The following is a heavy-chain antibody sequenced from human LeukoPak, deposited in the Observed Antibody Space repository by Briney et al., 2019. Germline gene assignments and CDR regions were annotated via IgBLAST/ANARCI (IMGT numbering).Heavy chain of an antibody. J-gene: IGHJ3*02. D-gene: IGHD5-18*01. V-gene: IGHV4-59*12. CDR1: GGSISTYY. Sequence: SETLSLTCTVPGGSISTYYWNWIRQPPGKGLEWIGYIYHSGSTNYNPSLKSRVTISVDKSKNQFSLKLSSVTAADTAVYYCARSRSGYSYDHAAFEIWGQGTMVTVSS. CDR3: ARSRSGYSYDHAAFEI. CDR2: IYHSGST.